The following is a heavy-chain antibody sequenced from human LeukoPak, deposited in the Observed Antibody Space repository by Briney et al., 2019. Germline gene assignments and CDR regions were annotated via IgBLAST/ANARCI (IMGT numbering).Heavy chain of an antibody. CDR1: GYTFTGYY. D-gene: IGHD6-13*01. V-gene: IGHV1-2*02. CDR2: INPNSGGT. CDR3: SRASTMAAPGAMPNDF. J-gene: IGHJ4*02. Sequence: ASVKVSCKASGYTFTGYYMHWVRQAPERGVEWMGWINPNSGGTNYAQKFQNRVTMTRDTSISTASMELSSLRADDSAVYFCSRASTMAAPGAMPNDFRGQGTLVTVSS.